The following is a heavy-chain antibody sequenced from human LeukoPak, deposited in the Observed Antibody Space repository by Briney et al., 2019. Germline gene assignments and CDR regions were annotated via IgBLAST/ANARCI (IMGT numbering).Heavy chain of an antibody. Sequence: SETLSLTCTVSGGSISSHYWSWIRQPPGKGLEWIGYIYYSGSTNYNPSLKSRVTISVDTSKYQFSLKLSTVTAADTAVYYCARELTTYYYDSSGYATGAFDYWGQGTLVTVSS. CDR1: GGSISSHY. CDR3: ARELTTYYYDSSGYATGAFDY. V-gene: IGHV4-59*11. D-gene: IGHD3-22*01. J-gene: IGHJ4*02. CDR2: IYYSGST.